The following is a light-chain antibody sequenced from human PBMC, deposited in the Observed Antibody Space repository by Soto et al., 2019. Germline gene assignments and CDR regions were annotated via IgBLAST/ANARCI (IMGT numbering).Light chain of an antibody. Sequence: QSVLTQPRSVSGSPGQSVTISCTGTSSDVGRYSFVSWYQQHPGKAPKLILYDIYKRPSGVPDRFSGSKSGNTASLTISGLQAEDETDYYCCSHAGNSVVLGTGTKLTVL. J-gene: IGLJ1*01. CDR3: CSHAGNSVV. CDR2: DIY. CDR1: SSDVGRYSF. V-gene: IGLV2-11*01.